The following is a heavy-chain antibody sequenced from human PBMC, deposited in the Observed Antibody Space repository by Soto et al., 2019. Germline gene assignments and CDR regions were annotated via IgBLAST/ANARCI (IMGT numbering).Heavy chain of an antibody. V-gene: IGHV3-74*01. CDR2: IHSNGIET. CDR3: ARLARATPGRDSDH. J-gene: IGHJ5*02. CDR1: GFTFSGFW. Sequence: EVQLVESGGGLVQPGGSLRLSCAASGFTFSGFWMHWVRQAPGKGLVWVSRIHSNGIETTYADSVQGRFTISRDNAKNTMYLLKNSLSGEGTEVSYCARLARATPGRDSDHWGQGTLVTVSS. D-gene: IGHD2-15*01.